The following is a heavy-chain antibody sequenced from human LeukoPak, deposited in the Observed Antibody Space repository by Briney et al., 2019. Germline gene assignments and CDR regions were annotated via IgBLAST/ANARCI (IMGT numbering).Heavy chain of an antibody. Sequence: SVKVSCKASGGTFSSYAISWVRQAPGQGLEWMGGIIPIFGTANYAQKFQGRVTITTDESTSTAYMELSSLRSEDTAVYYCASRGGVTGTWFDYWGQGTLVTVSS. CDR1: GGTFSSYA. J-gene: IGHJ4*02. V-gene: IGHV1-69*05. CDR2: IIPIFGTA. CDR3: ASRGGVTGTWFDY. D-gene: IGHD1-7*01.